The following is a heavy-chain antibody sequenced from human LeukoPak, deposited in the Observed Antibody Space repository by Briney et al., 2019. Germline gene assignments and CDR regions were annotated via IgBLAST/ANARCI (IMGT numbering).Heavy chain of an antibody. CDR3: ARYDSRGSGSTQLEY. CDR1: GYSISIAYY. CDR2: IFRGGST. D-gene: IGHD3-3*01. J-gene: IGHJ4*02. V-gene: IGHV4-38-2*01. Sequence: SETLSLTCAVSGYSISIAYYWGWIRQPPGKGLEWIGRIFRGGSTSYNPSLMSRLTMSMDTSKDQFSLQLTSVTAADTAVYYCARYDSRGSGSTQLEYWGQGILVTISS.